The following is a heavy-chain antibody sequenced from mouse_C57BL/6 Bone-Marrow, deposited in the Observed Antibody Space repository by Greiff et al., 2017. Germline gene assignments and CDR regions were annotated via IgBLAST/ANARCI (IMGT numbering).Heavy chain of an antibody. D-gene: IGHD1-1*02. CDR3: ERNYDYYAWDY. CDR1: GYTFTSYW. Sequence: QVQLQQPGAELVKPGASVKLSCKASGYTFTSYWMHWVKQRPGQGLEWIGMIHPTSGSTNYNEKFKSKATLTVDKTSSTAYMQLSSLTSEDSAVYDCERNYDYYAWDYWGQGTSLTVSS. CDR2: IHPTSGST. V-gene: IGHV1-64*01. J-gene: IGHJ4*01.